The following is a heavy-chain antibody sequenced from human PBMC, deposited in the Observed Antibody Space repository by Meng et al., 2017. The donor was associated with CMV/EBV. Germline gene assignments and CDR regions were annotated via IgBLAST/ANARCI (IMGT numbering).Heavy chain of an antibody. CDR1: GGSISSSSYY. D-gene: IGHD3-3*01. V-gene: IGHV4-39*07. CDR3: ASRITIFGVVTAFDP. Sequence: LQLQEYDPGLVKPSETLSLNCTFAGGSISSSSYYWGWIRQPPGKGLGWIGSIYYSGSTYYNPSLKRRVTISVDTSKNQFSLKLSSVTAADTAVYYCASRITIFGVVTAFDPWGQGTLVTVSS. J-gene: IGHJ5*02. CDR2: IYYSGST.